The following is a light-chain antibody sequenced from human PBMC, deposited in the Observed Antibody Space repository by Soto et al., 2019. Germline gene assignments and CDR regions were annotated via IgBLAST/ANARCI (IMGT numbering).Light chain of an antibody. CDR3: QQYYNWPRT. CDR2: GAS. J-gene: IGKJ1*01. Sequence: EIVMTQSPCSLSLYPGDTATLSCRASQSLGSDLAWYQQKPGQAPRLLIFGASARPTGIPARISGSGSGTEFTLTISSLRSEDFAVYFCQQYYNWPRTFAQGTKVDIK. CDR1: QSLGSD. V-gene: IGKV3-15*01.